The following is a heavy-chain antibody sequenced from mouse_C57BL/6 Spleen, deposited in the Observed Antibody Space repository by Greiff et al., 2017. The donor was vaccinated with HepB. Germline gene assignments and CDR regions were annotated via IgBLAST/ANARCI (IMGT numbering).Heavy chain of an antibody. J-gene: IGHJ4*01. V-gene: IGHV1-4*01. CDR3: AREGYYGSSYDAMDY. CDR2: INPSSGYT. D-gene: IGHD1-1*01. CDR1: GYTFTSYT. Sequence: QVQLQQSGAELARPGASVKMSCKASGYTFTSYTMHWVKQRPGQGLEWIGYINPSSGYTKYNQKFKDKATLTADKSSSTAYMQLSSLTSEDSAIYYCAREGYYGSSYDAMDYWGQGTSVTVSS.